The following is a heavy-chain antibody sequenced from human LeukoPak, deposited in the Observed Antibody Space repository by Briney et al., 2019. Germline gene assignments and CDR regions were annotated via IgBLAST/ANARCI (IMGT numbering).Heavy chain of an antibody. CDR2: IKQDGSEK. Sequence: GGPLTLSCAASGFTFSSYWMSWVRQAPGKGLEWVATIKQDGSEKDFVDSVKGRFTISRDNAKNSLYLQMNSLSAEDTALYYCARVGYYYHYWGQGTLVTVSS. J-gene: IGHJ4*02. D-gene: IGHD3-22*01. CDR3: ARVGYYYHY. V-gene: IGHV3-7*01. CDR1: GFTFSSYW.